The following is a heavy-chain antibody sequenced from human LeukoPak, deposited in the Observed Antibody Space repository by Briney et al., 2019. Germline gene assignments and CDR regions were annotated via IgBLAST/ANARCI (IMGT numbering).Heavy chain of an antibody. J-gene: IGHJ4*02. CDR2: ISSSGSTI. CDR3: ARAGGLTGTTAPLDY. CDR1: GFTFSSYE. D-gene: IGHD1-7*01. Sequence: GGSLRLSCAASGFTFSSYEMNWVRQAPGKGLEWVSYISSSGSTIYYADSVKGRFTISRDNAKNSLYLQMNSLRAEDTAVYYCARAGGLTGTTAPLDYWGQGTLVTVSS. V-gene: IGHV3-48*03.